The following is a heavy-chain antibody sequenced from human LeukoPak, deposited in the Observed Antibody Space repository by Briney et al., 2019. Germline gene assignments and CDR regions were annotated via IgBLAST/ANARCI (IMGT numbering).Heavy chain of an antibody. Sequence: SETLSLTCTVSGGSIRSSYYYWGWIRQPPGKGLEWIGSIYDSGSTYYNPSLKSRVTISVDTSKNQFSLKLNSVTAADTAVYYCARRPSSGWYSNWFDPWGQGTLVTVSS. D-gene: IGHD6-19*01. J-gene: IGHJ5*02. CDR2: IYDSGST. CDR3: ARRPSSGWYSNWFDP. CDR1: GGSIRSSYYY. V-gene: IGHV4-39*01.